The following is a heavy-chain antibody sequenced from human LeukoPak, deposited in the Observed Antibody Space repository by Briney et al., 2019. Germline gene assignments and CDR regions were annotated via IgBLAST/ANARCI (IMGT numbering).Heavy chain of an antibody. J-gene: IGHJ3*02. Sequence: GGSLRLSCAASGFTFSSYAMSWVRQAPGKGLEGVSAISGSGGSTYYADAVKGRFTISRDNSKNTLYLQIKSLRAEDTAVYYCLRITGSRLWWSPIARFAFDIWGQGTMVTVSS. CDR2: ISGSGGST. CDR1: GFTFSSYA. V-gene: IGHV3-23*01. CDR3: LRITGSRLWWSPIARFAFDI. D-gene: IGHD4/OR15-4a*01.